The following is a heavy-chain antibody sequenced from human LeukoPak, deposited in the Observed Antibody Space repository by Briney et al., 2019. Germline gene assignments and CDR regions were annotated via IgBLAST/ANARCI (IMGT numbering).Heavy chain of an antibody. J-gene: IGHJ4*02. V-gene: IGHV4-59*01. Sequence: SQTLSLTCTVSGGSLSPYYWSWIRQSPGKGLEWIGYISYSGSTNSHPSLKSRVTISVDMSKPQFYLELSSVTAADTAVYYCARGTTVTPTDYWGQGTLATVSS. CDR3: ARGTTVTPTDY. CDR2: ISYSGST. D-gene: IGHD4-17*01. CDR1: GGSLSPYY.